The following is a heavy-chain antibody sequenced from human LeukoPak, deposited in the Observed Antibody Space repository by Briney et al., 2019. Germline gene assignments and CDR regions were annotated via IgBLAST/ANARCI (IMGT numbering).Heavy chain of an antibody. CDR1: GGTFSSYA. CDR3: ARGSYGYCSSTSCYDAFDI. V-gene: IGHV1-69*05. J-gene: IGHJ3*02. CDR2: IIPIFGTA. D-gene: IGHD2-2*01. Sequence: GASVKVSCKASGGTFSSYAISWVRQAPGQGLEWMGGIIPIFGTANYAQKFQGRVTITTDESTSTAYMELSSLRSEDTAVYYCARGSYGYCSSTSCYDAFDIWGQGTMVTVSS.